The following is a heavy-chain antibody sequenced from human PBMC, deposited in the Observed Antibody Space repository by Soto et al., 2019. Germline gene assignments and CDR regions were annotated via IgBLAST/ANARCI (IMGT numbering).Heavy chain of an antibody. Sequence: WGSLRLSCAASGFTFSSYAMHWVRQAPGKGLEYVSAISSNGGSTYYANSVKGRFTISRDNSKNTLYLQMGSLRAEDMAVYYCARDYGDYHYFDYWGQGTLVTVSS. V-gene: IGHV3-64*01. CDR1: GFTFSSYA. CDR3: ARDYGDYHYFDY. D-gene: IGHD4-17*01. CDR2: ISSNGGST. J-gene: IGHJ4*02.